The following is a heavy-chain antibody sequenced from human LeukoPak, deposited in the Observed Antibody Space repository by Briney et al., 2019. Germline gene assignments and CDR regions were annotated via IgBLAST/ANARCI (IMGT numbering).Heavy chain of an antibody. V-gene: IGHV3-48*03. CDR1: GFTFSSYE. Sequence: GGSLRLSCAASGFTFSSYEMNWVRQAPGKGLEWVSYISSSGSTIYYADSVKGRFTISRDNAKNSLYLQMNSLRAEDTAVYYCARAYCSSTSCYPPNYWGQGTLVTVSS. D-gene: IGHD2-2*01. CDR2: ISSSGSTI. J-gene: IGHJ4*02. CDR3: ARAYCSSTSCYPPNY.